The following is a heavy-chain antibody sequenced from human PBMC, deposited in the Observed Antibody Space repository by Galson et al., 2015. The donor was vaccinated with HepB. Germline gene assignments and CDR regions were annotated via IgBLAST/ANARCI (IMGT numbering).Heavy chain of an antibody. CDR2: ISSSSSYI. J-gene: IGHJ2*01. V-gene: IGHV3-21*01. D-gene: IGHD2-8*01. CDR1: GFTFSSYS. CDR3: ARGRNGQNWYFDL. Sequence: SLRLSCAASGFTFSSYSMNWVRQAPGKGLEWVSSISSSSSYIYYADSVKGRFTISRDNAKNSLYLQMNSLRAEDTAVYYCARGRNGQNWYFDLWGRGTLVTVSS.